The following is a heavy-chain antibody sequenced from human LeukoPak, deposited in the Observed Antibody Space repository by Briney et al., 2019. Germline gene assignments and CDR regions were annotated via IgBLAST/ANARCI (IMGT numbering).Heavy chain of an antibody. J-gene: IGHJ4*02. CDR1: GFTFSSYA. CDR2: ISGSGTGT. V-gene: IGHV3-23*01. CDR3: AKPGIAAAGTLY. Sequence: GGSLRLSCAASGFTFSSYAMSWVRQAPGKGLEWVSTISGSGTGTYYADSVKGRFTISRDNSKYTLYLQMNSLGAEDTAVYYCAKPGIAAAGTLYWGQGTLVTVSS. D-gene: IGHD6-13*01.